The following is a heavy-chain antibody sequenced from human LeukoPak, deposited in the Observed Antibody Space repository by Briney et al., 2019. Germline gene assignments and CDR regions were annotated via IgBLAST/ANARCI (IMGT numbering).Heavy chain of an antibody. CDR3: ARGQYCSSTSCFPDY. Sequence: ASVKVSCKASGYTFTGYYMHWVRQAPGQGLEWMGWINPNSGGTNYAQKFQGRVTTTRDTSISTAYMELSRLRSDDTAVYYCARGQYCSSTSCFPDYWGQGILVTVSS. CDR2: INPNSGGT. V-gene: IGHV1-2*02. J-gene: IGHJ4*02. D-gene: IGHD2-2*01. CDR1: GYTFTGYY.